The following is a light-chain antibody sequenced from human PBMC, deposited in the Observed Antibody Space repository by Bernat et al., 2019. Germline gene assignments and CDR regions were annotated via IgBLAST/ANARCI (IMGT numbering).Light chain of an antibody. CDR2: DAS. J-gene: IGKJ2*01. Sequence: DIQMTQSPSSLSASVGDRVTITCQATRDITNYLNWYQQKAGKPPSLLIYDASTLDTWVPSRFSGDGFGTDFTLTISSLQPEDIATYYCQSHGTFGQGTKLEI. CDR1: RDITNY. V-gene: IGKV1-33*01. CDR3: QSHGT.